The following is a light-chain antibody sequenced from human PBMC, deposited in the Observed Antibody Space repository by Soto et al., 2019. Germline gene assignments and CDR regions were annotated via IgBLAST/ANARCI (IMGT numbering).Light chain of an antibody. V-gene: IGKV1-39*01. CDR2: AAS. CDR3: QQNYDTPFT. Sequence: DIQMTQSPSSLSASVGDRVTITCRASQSISTYLSWYQQKPGQAPKVLIYAASRLERGVPSRFSGSGSVTDFALTVSSLQPEDFATYYCQQNYDTPFTFGPGTTV. J-gene: IGKJ3*01. CDR1: QSISTY.